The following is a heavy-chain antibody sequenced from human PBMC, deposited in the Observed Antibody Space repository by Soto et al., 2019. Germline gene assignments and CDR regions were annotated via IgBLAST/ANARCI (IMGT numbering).Heavy chain of an antibody. Sequence: PGGSLRLSCAASGFTFSSYAMSWVRQAPGKGLEWVSAISGSGGSTYYADSVKGRFTISRDNAKNTLYLQLNSLRAEDTAVYYCLRGNSGYGNFDYWGQGTRVTVS. CDR1: GFTFSSYA. J-gene: IGHJ4*02. CDR2: ISGSGGST. V-gene: IGHV3-23*01. D-gene: IGHD5-12*01. CDR3: LRGNSGYGNFDY.